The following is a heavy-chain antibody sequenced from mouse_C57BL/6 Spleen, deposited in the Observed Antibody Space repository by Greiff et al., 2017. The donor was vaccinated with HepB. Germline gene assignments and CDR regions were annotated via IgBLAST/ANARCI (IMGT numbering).Heavy chain of an antibody. V-gene: IGHV5-4*01. CDR2: ISDGGSYT. CDR3: ARRAPSTVVAPYYAMDY. D-gene: IGHD1-1*01. Sequence: EVQVVESGGGLVKPGGSLKLSCAASGFTFSSYAMSWVRQTPEKRLEWVATISDGGSYTYYPDNVKGRFTISRDNAKNNLYLQMSHLKSEDTAMYYCARRAPSTVVAPYYAMDYWGQGTSVTVSS. J-gene: IGHJ4*01. CDR1: GFTFSSYA.